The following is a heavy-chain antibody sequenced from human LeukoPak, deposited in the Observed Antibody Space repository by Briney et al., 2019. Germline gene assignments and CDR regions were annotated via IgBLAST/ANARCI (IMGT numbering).Heavy chain of an antibody. J-gene: IGHJ4*02. Sequence: GGPLRLSCAASGFTFSSYSMNWVRQAPGKGLEWVSSISSSSSYIYYADSVKGRFTISRDNAKNSLYLQMNSLRAEDTAVYYCARDSGCSSTSCYTGGDYWGQGTLVTVSS. CDR2: ISSSSSYI. V-gene: IGHV3-21*01. CDR1: GFTFSSYS. D-gene: IGHD2-2*02. CDR3: ARDSGCSSTSCYTGGDY.